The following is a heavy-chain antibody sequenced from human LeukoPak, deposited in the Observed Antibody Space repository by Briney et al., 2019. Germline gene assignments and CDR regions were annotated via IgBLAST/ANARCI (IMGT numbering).Heavy chain of an antibody. V-gene: IGHV3-74*01. CDR3: TKVRGYDFDF. J-gene: IGHJ4*02. D-gene: IGHD5-12*01. Sequence: GGSLRLSCAASGFTFSSYWMHWVRQVPGKGLVWVSRINGDASSTNYADSVKGRFTISRDNAKNTLYLQMNSLRAEDTAVYYCTKVRGYDFDFWGQGTLVTVSS. CDR1: GFTFSSYW. CDR2: INGDASST.